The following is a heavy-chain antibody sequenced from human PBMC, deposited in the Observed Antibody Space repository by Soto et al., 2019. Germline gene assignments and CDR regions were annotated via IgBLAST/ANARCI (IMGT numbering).Heavy chain of an antibody. J-gene: IGHJ6*02. CDR3: ARAGGDYGDCPAHYYYYGMDV. CDR1: GGTFSSYA. D-gene: IGHD4-17*01. Sequence: QVQLVQSGAEVKKPGSSVKVSCKASGGTFSSYAISWVRQAPGQGLEWMGGIIPIFGTANYAQKFQGRVTITADESTSTAYMELSSLRSEDTAVYYCARAGGDYGDCPAHYYYYGMDVWGQGTTVTVSS. V-gene: IGHV1-69*01. CDR2: IIPIFGTA.